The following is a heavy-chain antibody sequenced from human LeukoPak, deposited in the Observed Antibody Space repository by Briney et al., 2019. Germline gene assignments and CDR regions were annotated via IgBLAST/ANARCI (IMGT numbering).Heavy chain of an antibody. CDR2: IRYDGSNE. D-gene: IGHD5-24*01. CDR3: AKRRDGYNYYFDY. Sequence: GGSLRLSCAASGFTFSSYGMHWVRQAPGKGLERVAFIRYDGSNEYYADSVKGRFTISRDNSKNTLYLQMNSLRAEDTAVYYCAKRRDGYNYYFDYWGQGTLVTVSS. V-gene: IGHV3-30*02. CDR1: GFTFSSYG. J-gene: IGHJ4*02.